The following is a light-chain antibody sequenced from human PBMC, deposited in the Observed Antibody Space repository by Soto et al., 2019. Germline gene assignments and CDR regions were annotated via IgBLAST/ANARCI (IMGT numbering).Light chain of an antibody. Sequence: VMAQSPGTLSLSPGESDTLSCRASQSVNTKLAWYQQQPGQAPRLLLYRTSTRATGVPATFSGSGSRTEFTPTTSGLQPPDFAASYCQQHTDWPSMTFGQGTRLEIK. CDR1: QSVNTK. J-gene: IGKJ5*01. CDR2: RTS. V-gene: IGKV3-15*01. CDR3: QQHTDWPSMT.